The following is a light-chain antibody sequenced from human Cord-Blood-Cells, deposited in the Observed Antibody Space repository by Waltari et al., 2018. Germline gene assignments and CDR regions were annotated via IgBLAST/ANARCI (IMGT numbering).Light chain of an antibody. V-gene: IGKV4-1*01. J-gene: IGKJ5*01. CDR2: WAS. Sequence: DIVMTQSPDSLAVSLGERATINCKSSQSVLYSSNNKNYLAWYQQKPGQPPKLLIYWASTRESGVPARFSGSGSGTDFTLTINSLQAEDVAVYYCQQYYSTPITFGQGTRLEIK. CDR3: QQYYSTPIT. CDR1: QSVLYSSNNKNY.